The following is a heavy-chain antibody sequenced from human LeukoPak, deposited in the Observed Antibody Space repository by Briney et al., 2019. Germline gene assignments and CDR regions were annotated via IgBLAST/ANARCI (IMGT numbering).Heavy chain of an antibody. CDR3: AMLYCSAGSCYTGLGNAFDI. V-gene: IGHV3-30-3*01. CDR1: GFTFSSYA. Sequence: GGSLRLSCAASGFTFSSYAMHWVRQAPGKGLEWVAVISYDGSNKYYADSVKGRFTISRDNSKNTLYLQMNRLRAEDTAVYYCAMLYCSAGSCYTGLGNAFDIWGQGTMVTVSS. J-gene: IGHJ3*02. CDR2: ISYDGSNK. D-gene: IGHD2-15*01.